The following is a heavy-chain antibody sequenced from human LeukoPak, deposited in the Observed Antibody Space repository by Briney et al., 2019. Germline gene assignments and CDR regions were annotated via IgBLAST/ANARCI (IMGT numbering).Heavy chain of an antibody. CDR1: GFTFSSYA. V-gene: IGHV3-23*01. J-gene: IGHJ4*02. CDR3: AKDTYYDFWSTYGN. Sequence: GGSLRLSCAASGFTFSSYAMSWVRQAPGKGLEWVSAISGSGGSTYYADSVKGRFTITRDNSKNTLYLQMNSLRAEDTAVYYCAKDTYYDFWSTYGNWGQGTLVTVSS. D-gene: IGHD3-3*01. CDR2: ISGSGGST.